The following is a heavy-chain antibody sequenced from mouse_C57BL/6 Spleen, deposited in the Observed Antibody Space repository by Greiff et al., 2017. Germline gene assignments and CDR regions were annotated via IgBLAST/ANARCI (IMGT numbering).Heavy chain of an antibody. J-gene: IGHJ4*01. CDR1: GFTFSDYG. Sequence: EVQLVESGGGLVKPGGSLKLSCAASGFTFSDYGMHWVRQAPEKGLEWVAYISSGSSTIYYAHTVKGRFTISRDNAKTTLFLQMTSLRSEDTAMYDDERKGGSSFFYYAMDYWGQGTSVTVSS. D-gene: IGHD1-1*01. V-gene: IGHV5-17*01. CDR3: ERKGGSSFFYYAMDY. CDR2: ISSGSSTI.